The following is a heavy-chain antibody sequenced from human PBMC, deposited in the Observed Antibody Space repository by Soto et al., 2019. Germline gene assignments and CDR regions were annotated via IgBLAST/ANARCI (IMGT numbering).Heavy chain of an antibody. D-gene: IGHD1-26*01. Sequence: ASVKVSCKASGYTFTSYDINWVRQATGQGLEWMGWMNPNSGNTGYAQKFQGRVTMTRNTSISTAYMELSSLRSDDTAVYYCARDKKRLGATNWFDPWGQGNLVTVSS. CDR3: ARDKKRLGATNWFDP. CDR1: GYTFTSYD. J-gene: IGHJ5*02. CDR2: MNPNSGNT. V-gene: IGHV1-8*01.